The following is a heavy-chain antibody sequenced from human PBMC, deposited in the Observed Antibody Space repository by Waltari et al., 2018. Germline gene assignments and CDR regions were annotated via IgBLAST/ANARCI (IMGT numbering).Heavy chain of an antibody. Sequence: EVQLVESGGGLVEPGGSLRLSCVASGFSFSNYWMSWVRQAPGEGLGGVADIKQVRNKKYYVGSVKGRFTISRDNAKNSVYLQMNSLRPEDTAVYYCARDWEGERPNFDYWGQGTLVTVSS. J-gene: IGHJ4*02. D-gene: IGHD1-26*01. CDR1: GFSFSNYW. CDR2: IKQVRNKK. V-gene: IGHV3-7*04. CDR3: ARDWEGERPNFDY.